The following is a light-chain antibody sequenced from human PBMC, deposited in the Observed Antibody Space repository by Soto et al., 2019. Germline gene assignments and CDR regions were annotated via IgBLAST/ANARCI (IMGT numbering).Light chain of an antibody. CDR3: SSYAGSNSWV. Sequence: QAVVTQPPSASGTPGQGVSISCSGSSSNIGTHPVNWYQQVPGRAPKLLISNTNQRPSGVPDRFSGSKSGNTASLTVSGLQAEDEADYYCSSYAGSNSWVFGGGTKLTVL. J-gene: IGLJ3*02. V-gene: IGLV1-44*01. CDR1: SSNIGTHP. CDR2: NTN.